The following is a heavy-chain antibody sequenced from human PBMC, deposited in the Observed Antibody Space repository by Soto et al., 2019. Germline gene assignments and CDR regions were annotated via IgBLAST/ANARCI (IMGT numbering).Heavy chain of an antibody. CDR1: GDSVSSNSAA. V-gene: IGHV6-1*01. D-gene: IGHD1-7*01. Sequence: QVQLQESGPGLVKPSQTLSLTCVISGDSVSSNSAAWNWIRLSPSRGLEWLARTYYRSRWYNDYAVSVRSRITVNPDTSKNQFSLQRTSVTPEDTAVYYCAGTTSHHWLYMDVWGKGATVTVSS. CDR2: TYYRSRWYN. CDR3: AGTTSHHWLYMDV. J-gene: IGHJ6*03.